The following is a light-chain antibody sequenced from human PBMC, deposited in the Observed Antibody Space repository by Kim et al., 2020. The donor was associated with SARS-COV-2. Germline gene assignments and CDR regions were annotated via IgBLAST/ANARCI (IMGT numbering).Light chain of an antibody. Sequence: SYELTQQPSVSVSPGQTASITCSGDKLGDKYACWYQQKPGQSPVLVIYQDSKRPSGIPERFSGSNSGNTATLPISGTQAMDEADYYCPAWDSGTAVFGGGTQLTVL. CDR3: PAWDSGTAV. CDR2: QDS. V-gene: IGLV3-1*01. CDR1: KLGDKY. J-gene: IGLJ3*02.